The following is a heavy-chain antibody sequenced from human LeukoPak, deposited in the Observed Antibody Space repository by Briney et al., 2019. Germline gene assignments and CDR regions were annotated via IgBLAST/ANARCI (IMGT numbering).Heavy chain of an antibody. V-gene: IGHV4-59*01. D-gene: IGHD2-15*01. Sequence: PSETLSLTCTVSGDSISIYYWNWIRQPPGKELEWIGYIYYSGSTSYNPSLKSRVTMSVDTSKNQFSLKLSSVTAADTAVYYCARDLRGGSRGAFDIWGQGTMVTVSS. J-gene: IGHJ3*02. CDR3: ARDLRGGSRGAFDI. CDR1: GDSISIYY. CDR2: IYYSGST.